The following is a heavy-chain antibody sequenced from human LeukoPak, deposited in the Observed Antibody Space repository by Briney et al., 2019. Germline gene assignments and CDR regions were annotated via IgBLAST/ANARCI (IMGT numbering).Heavy chain of an antibody. Sequence: SVKVSCKASGYTFTSYDINWVRQATGQGLEWMGWMNPNSGNTGYAQKFQGRVTITRNTSISTAYMELSSLRSEDTAVYYCARGAGSWTSYYYYYMDVWGKGTTVTVSS. CDR1: GYTFTSYD. CDR2: MNPNSGNT. J-gene: IGHJ6*03. V-gene: IGHV1-8*03. CDR3: ARGAGSWTSYYYYYMDV. D-gene: IGHD3-10*01.